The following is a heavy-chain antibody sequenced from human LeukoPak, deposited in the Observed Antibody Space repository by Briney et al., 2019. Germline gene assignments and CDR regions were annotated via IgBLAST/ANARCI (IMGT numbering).Heavy chain of an antibody. Sequence: GGSLRLSCAASGFTFSTYGMHWVRQAPGKGLEWVSYVSTTGTIIYYADSVKGRFTLSRDNAKNSLYLQMNSLRVEDTAVYYCARGWLLRGAFDFWGQGTLATVSS. J-gene: IGHJ4*02. CDR3: ARGWLLRGAFDF. V-gene: IGHV3-48*04. CDR2: VSTTGTII. D-gene: IGHD3-16*01. CDR1: GFTFSTYG.